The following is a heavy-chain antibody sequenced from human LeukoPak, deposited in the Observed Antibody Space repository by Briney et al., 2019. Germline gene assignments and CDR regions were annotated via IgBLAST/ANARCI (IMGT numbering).Heavy chain of an antibody. CDR1: GYTFTSYG. D-gene: IGHD4-17*01. Sequence: ASVKVSCKASGYTFTSYGISWVRQAPGQGLEWMGWISACNDNTNYAQKLQGRVTMTTDTFMNTAYMELRSLRSDDTAVYYCARDDLHGDLDFDYWGQGTLVTVSS. J-gene: IGHJ4*02. V-gene: IGHV1-18*04. CDR3: ARDDLHGDLDFDY. CDR2: ISACNDNT.